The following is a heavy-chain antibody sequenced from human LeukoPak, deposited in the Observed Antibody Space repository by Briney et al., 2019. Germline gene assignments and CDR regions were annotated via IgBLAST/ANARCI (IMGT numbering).Heavy chain of an antibody. CDR1: GFTFSSYW. D-gene: IGHD6-6*01. Sequence: PGGSLRLSCAASGFTFSSYWMSWVRQAPGKGLEWIGSIYYDGSTYYNPSLKSRVTISVDTSKNQFSLKLSSVTAADTAVYYCARDWGVSARPGYMDVWGKGTTVTVSS. J-gene: IGHJ6*03. V-gene: IGHV4-59*01. CDR2: IYYDGST. CDR3: ARDWGVSARPGYMDV.